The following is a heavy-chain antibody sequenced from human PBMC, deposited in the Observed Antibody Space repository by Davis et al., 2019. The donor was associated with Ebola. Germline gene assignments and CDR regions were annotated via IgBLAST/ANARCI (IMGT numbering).Heavy chain of an antibody. V-gene: IGHV3-48*02. Sequence: GSLKLSCAASGFTFSSYAMSWVRHAPGKGREWVAYISTTYRRYYADSVRGRFTISRDNADNSLFLQMNSLRDEDTAVYYCVRDYNWGFDYWGQGTLVTVSS. D-gene: IGHD1-1*01. CDR3: VRDYNWGFDY. CDR1: GFTFSSYA. J-gene: IGHJ4*02. CDR2: ISTTYRR.